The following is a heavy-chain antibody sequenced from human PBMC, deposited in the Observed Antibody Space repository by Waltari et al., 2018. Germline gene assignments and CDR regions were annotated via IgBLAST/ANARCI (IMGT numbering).Heavy chain of an antibody. Sequence: QLQLQESGPGLVKPSETLFLTCTVSGCSISRRSYYWGWIRQPPGKGLEWIGSIYYSGSTYYNPSLKSRVTISVDTSKNQFSLKLSSVTAADTAVYYCARSASYFDYWGQGTLVTVSS. J-gene: IGHJ4*02. CDR3: ARSASYFDY. CDR2: IYYSGST. V-gene: IGHV4-39*07. CDR1: GCSISRRSYY.